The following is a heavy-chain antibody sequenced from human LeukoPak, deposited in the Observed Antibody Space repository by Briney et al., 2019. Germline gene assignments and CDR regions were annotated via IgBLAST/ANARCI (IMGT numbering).Heavy chain of an antibody. J-gene: IGHJ4*02. V-gene: IGHV1-2*02. Sequence: GASVKVSCKASGYTFTGYYMHWVRQAPGQGLEWMGWINPNSGGTNYAQKFQGRVTMTRDTSISTAYMELSRLRSDDTAVYYCARDYLRLGEFEVAVYFDYWGQGTLATVSS. D-gene: IGHD3-16*01. CDR2: INPNSGGT. CDR3: ARDYLRLGEFEVAVYFDY. CDR1: GYTFTGYY.